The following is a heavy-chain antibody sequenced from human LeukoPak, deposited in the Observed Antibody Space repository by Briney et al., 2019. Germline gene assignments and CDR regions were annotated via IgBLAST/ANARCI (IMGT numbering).Heavy chain of an antibody. CDR2: IYTSGST. Sequence: SETLSLTCTVSGGSISSGSYYWSWIRQPAGKGLEWIGRIYTSGSTNYNPSLKSRVTISVDTSKNQFSLKLSSVTAADTAVYFCARGVGDGYKYNWFDPWGQGTLVTVSS. V-gene: IGHV4-61*02. CDR1: GGSISSGSYY. J-gene: IGHJ5*02. CDR3: ARGVGDGYKYNWFDP. D-gene: IGHD5-24*01.